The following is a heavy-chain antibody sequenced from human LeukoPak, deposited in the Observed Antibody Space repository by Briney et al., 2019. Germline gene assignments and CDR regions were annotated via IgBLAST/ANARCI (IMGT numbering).Heavy chain of an antibody. CDR1: GFTFSSYA. D-gene: IGHD6-13*01. CDR2: ISGSGGST. J-gene: IGHJ5*02. CDR3: AKRGSIAAAGTSRRGWFDP. Sequence: GGSLRLSCAASGFTFSSYAMSWVRQAPGKGLEWVSAISGSGGSTYYADSVKGRFTISRDNSKNTLYLQMNSLRAEDTAVYYCAKRGSIAAAGTSRRGWFDPWGQGTLVTVSS. V-gene: IGHV3-23*01.